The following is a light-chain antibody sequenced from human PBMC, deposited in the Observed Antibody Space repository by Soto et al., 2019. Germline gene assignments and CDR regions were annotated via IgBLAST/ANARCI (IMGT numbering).Light chain of an antibody. V-gene: IGKV3-15*01. CDR3: QQYAQRWT. CDR1: QNIGGN. J-gene: IGKJ1*01. Sequence: EIEMTQSQAALSVSPGQSVTISCRSSQNIGGNLAWYQQRPGQSPRLLIYAASDRATGVPARFSGSGSGTEFTLTINSLQSEDFAVYYCQQYAQRWTFGQGTKVDI. CDR2: AAS.